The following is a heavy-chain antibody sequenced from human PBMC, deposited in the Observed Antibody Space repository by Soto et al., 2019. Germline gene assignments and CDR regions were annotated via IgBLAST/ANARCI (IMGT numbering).Heavy chain of an antibody. V-gene: IGHV4-59*11. CDR2: FYYSGST. J-gene: IGHJ6*02. CDR3: ASAVPAAYGMDV. Sequence: QVQLQESGPGLVKPSETLSLTCTVSGGSISSHYWSWIRLPPGKGLEYIGSFYYSGSTNYNPSLPSRVTISVDTSKNQFSLRLRSVTAADTAVYYCASAVPAAYGMDVWGQGTTVTVSS. D-gene: IGHD6-19*01. CDR1: GGSISSHY.